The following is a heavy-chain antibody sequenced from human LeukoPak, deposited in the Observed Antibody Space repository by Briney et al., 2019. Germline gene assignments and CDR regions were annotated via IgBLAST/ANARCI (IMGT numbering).Heavy chain of an antibody. J-gene: IGHJ5*02. CDR2: IIPILGIA. CDR3: AREAESRFDP. CDR1: GGTFSSYA. Sequence: GASVKVSCKASGGTFSSYAISWVRQAPGQGLEWMGGIIPILGIANYAQKFQGRVTITADKSTSTAYMELSSLRSEDTAVYYCAREAESRFDPWGQGTLVTVSS. V-gene: IGHV1-69*10. D-gene: IGHD2/OR15-2a*01.